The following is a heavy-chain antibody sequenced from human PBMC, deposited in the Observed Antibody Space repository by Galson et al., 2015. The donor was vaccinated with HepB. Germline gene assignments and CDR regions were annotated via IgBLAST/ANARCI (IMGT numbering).Heavy chain of an antibody. Sequence: SETLSLTCTVFGGSISSRSFYWDWIRQPPGKGLEWIGSVDRYGSTYYNPSLKSRVTISVDTSKNQFSLKLNSVTAADTAVYYCVGLVLRLGGYWGQGTLVTVSS. CDR2: VDRYGST. CDR3: VGLVLRLGGY. CDR1: GGSISSRSFY. J-gene: IGHJ4*02. V-gene: IGHV4-39*01. D-gene: IGHD3-16*01.